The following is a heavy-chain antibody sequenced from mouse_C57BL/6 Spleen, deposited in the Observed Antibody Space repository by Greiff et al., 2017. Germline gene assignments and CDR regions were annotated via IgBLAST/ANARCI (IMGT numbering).Heavy chain of an antibody. J-gene: IGHJ1*03. CDR2: INPSTGGT. CDR1: GYSFTGYY. V-gene: IGHV1-42*01. Sequence: VQLQQSGPELVKPGASVKISCKASGYSFTGYYMNWVKQSPEKSLEWIGEINPSTGGTTYNQKFKAKATLTVDKSSSTAYMQLKSLTSEDSAVYYCARSLYWYFDVWGTGTTVTVSS. CDR3: ARSLYWYFDV.